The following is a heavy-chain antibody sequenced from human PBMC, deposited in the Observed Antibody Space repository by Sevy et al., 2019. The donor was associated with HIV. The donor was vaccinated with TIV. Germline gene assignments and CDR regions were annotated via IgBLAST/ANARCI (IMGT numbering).Heavy chain of an antibody. CDR2: ISGSGGST. J-gene: IGHJ4*02. Sequence: GGSLRLSCAATGFTFSSYAMSWVRQAPGKGLEWVSAISGSGGSTYYADSVKGRFTISRDNSKNTLYLQMNSLRAEDTAVYYCAKVRAGGGSYRKPVDYWGQGTLVTVSS. V-gene: IGHV3-23*01. CDR3: AKVRAGGGSYRKPVDY. D-gene: IGHD3-16*02. CDR1: GFTFSSYA.